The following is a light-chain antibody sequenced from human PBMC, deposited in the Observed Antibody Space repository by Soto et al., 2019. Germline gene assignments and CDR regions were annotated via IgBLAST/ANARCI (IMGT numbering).Light chain of an antibody. CDR1: QSVSGN. Sequence: IVMTQSPATVSGSPGERVTLSCGASQSVSGNVAWYHQKPGQPPRLLVYGASTTATDIPARFFGSGSETDFTLTITRLQSEDFGIYYCQQFNSWPRTFGQGTKVDIK. J-gene: IGKJ1*01. CDR3: QQFNSWPRT. CDR2: GAS. V-gene: IGKV3-15*01.